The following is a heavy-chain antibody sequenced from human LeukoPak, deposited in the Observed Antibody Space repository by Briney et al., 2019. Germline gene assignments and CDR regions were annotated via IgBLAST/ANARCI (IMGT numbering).Heavy chain of an antibody. Sequence: SQTLSLTCTVSGGSISSGDYYWSWIRQPPGKGLEWIGYIYYSGSTYYNPSLKSRVTISVDTSKNQFSLKLSSVTAADTAVYYCARKYYDFWSGPYYVDYWGQGTLVTVSS. CDR1: GGSISSGDYY. J-gene: IGHJ4*02. CDR2: IYYSGST. D-gene: IGHD3-3*01. V-gene: IGHV4-30-4*08. CDR3: ARKYYDFWSGPYYVDY.